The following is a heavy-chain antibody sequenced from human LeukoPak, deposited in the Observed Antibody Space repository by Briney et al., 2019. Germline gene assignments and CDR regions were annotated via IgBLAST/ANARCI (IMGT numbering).Heavy chain of an antibody. D-gene: IGHD4-17*01. CDR3: ARGDKGTTVTFPFDY. CDR1: GFTFSSYE. V-gene: IGHV3-48*03. Sequence: PGGSLRLSCAASGFTFSSYEMNWVRQAPGKGLEWVSYISSSGSTIYYADSVKGRFTTSRDNAKNSLYLQMNSLRAEDTAVYYCARGDKGTTVTFPFDYWGQGTLVTVSS. J-gene: IGHJ4*02. CDR2: ISSSGSTI.